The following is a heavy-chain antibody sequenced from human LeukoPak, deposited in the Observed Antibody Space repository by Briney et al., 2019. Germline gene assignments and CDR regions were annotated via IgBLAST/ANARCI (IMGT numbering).Heavy chain of an antibody. D-gene: IGHD6-13*01. CDR2: INHSGST. V-gene: IGHV4-34*01. Sequence: SETLSLTCAVYGGSFSGYYWSWIRQPPGKGLGWIGEINHSGSTNYNPSLKSRVTISVDTSKNQFSLKLSSVTAADTAVYYCASATGSSWYYFDYWGQGTLVTVSS. CDR1: GGSFSGYY. J-gene: IGHJ4*02. CDR3: ASATGSSWYYFDY.